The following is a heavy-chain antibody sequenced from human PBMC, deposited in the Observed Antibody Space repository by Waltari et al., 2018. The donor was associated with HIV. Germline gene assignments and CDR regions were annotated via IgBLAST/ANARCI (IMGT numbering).Heavy chain of an antibody. V-gene: IGHV1-8*01. D-gene: IGHD5-18*01. CDR2: IKPNSGNT. J-gene: IGHJ4*02. Sequence: QVQLVQSGAEVRKPGASVKVSCKSSGYTFTNYDITWVRQAPGQGLEWMGWIKPNSGNTGYAQKFQGRVTMTRDTSRTTAYMELTSLTSEDTAVYHCSRGRGYSYGYSDLWGQGTLVTVSS. CDR3: SRGRGYSYGYSDL. CDR1: GYTFTNYD.